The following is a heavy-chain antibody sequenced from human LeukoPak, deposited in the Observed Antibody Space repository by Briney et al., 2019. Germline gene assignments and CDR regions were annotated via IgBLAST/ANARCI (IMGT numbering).Heavy chain of an antibody. D-gene: IGHD4-17*01. CDR1: GVTLSNYA. V-gene: IGHV3-30*04. CDR3: ATDYGDYEPIDY. J-gene: IGHJ4*02. Sequence: GGSLRLSCTASGVTLSNYAMHWVRRPPGRGLEWVAVISFDGTNKYYGDSVEGRFSVSRDNSKNALYLQMNSLRPDDTAMYYCATDYGDYEPIDYWGQGALVTVSS. CDR2: ISFDGTNK.